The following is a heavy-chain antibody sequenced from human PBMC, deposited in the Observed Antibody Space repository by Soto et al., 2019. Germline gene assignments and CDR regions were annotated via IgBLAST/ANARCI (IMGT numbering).Heavy chain of an antibody. V-gene: IGHV4-39*01. CDR1: GGSISGYY. CDR2: LFYGGTT. D-gene: IGHD3-10*01. Sequence: SETLSLTCTVSGGSISGYYWTWIRQPPGKGLEWVGSLFYGGTTDYNPSPKSRLTMSLDTSKNHFSLKLRSVTAADTAVYYCARHRGPAPVYWGQGTLVTVSS. CDR3: ARHRGPAPVY. J-gene: IGHJ4*02.